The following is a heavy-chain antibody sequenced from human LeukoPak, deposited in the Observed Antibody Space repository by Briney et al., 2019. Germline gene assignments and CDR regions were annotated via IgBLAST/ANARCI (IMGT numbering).Heavy chain of an antibody. D-gene: IGHD3-3*01. Sequence: GGSLRLSCAASGFTFSSYGMHWVRQAPGKGLEWVAVISYDGNNKYYADSVKGRFTISRDNSKNTLYLQMNSLRAEDTAVYYRARGTFGVVVSPAYYFYGMDVWGQGTTVTVSS. CDR2: ISYDGNNK. CDR1: GFTFSSYG. V-gene: IGHV3-30*03. J-gene: IGHJ6*02. CDR3: ARGTFGVVVSPAYYFYGMDV.